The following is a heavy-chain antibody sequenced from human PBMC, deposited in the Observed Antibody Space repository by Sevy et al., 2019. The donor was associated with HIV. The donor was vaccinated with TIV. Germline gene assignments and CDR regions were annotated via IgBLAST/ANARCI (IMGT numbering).Heavy chain of an antibody. J-gene: IGHJ6*02. CDR1: GGSISSSNW. D-gene: IGHD3-3*01. CDR3: ARVLRSTIFGVVTGYYYYYYGMDV. Sequence: SETLSLTRAVSGGSISSSNWWSWVRQPPGKGLEWIGEIYHSGSTNYNPSLKSRVTISVDKSKNQFSLKLSSVTAADTAVYYCARVLRSTIFGVVTGYYYYYYGMDVWGQGTTVTVSS. CDR2: IYHSGST. V-gene: IGHV4-4*02.